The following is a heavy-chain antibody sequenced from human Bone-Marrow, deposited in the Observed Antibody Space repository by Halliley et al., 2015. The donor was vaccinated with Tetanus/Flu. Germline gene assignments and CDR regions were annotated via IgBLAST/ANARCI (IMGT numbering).Heavy chain of an antibody. V-gene: IGHV3-30*04. Sequence: SLRLSCAASGFTFRAYAMHWVRQTPGKGLEWLAVIFFDGSMKYYADSVKGRFTISRDNSNNTLYLEMNNLRPEDTAIYYCARPPPGQGLNWFDPWGQGTLVIVSS. CDR1: GFTFRAYA. J-gene: IGHJ5*02. CDR3: ARPPPGQGLNWFDP. CDR2: IFFDGSMK.